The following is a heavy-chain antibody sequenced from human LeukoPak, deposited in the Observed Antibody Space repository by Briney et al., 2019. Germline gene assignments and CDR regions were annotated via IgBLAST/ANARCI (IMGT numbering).Heavy chain of an antibody. D-gene: IGHD3-3*01. CDR3: ARSHGGITIRNWFDP. CDR1: GYTFTGYY. V-gene: IGHV1-2*02. Sequence: ASVKVSCKASGYTFTGYYMHWVRQAPGQGLEWMGWINPNSGGTNFALKFQGRVTMTRDTSTSTAYMELSRLRSDDTAVYYCARSHGGITIRNWFDPWGQGTLVTVSS. CDR2: INPNSGGT. J-gene: IGHJ5*02.